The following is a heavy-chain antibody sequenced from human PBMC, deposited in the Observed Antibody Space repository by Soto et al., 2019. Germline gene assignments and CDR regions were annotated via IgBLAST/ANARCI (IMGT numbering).Heavy chain of an antibody. CDR3: AKADGEQWLIPHLDN. CDR1: GFTFSNYW. V-gene: IGHV3-7*03. Sequence: EVQLVESGGGLVQPGGSLRLSCAASGFTFSNYWMSWVRQAPGKGLEWVASIKQDGSEKYYVDSVKGRFTISRDNTKNSLYLQLNSLRVEDTAHYYCAKADGEQWLIPHLDNWGQGTLVTVS. J-gene: IGHJ4*02. D-gene: IGHD6-19*01. CDR2: IKQDGSEK.